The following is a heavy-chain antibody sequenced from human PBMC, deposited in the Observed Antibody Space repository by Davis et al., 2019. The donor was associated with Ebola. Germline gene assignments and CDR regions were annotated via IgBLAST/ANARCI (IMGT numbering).Heavy chain of an antibody. D-gene: IGHD4-17*01. CDR2: IIPIFGTA. CDR1: GYKFTSYW. CDR3: ARDRGYYGDYGNWFDP. J-gene: IGHJ5*02. V-gene: IGHV1-69*01. Sequence: KISCKGSGYKFTSYWISWVRQAPGQGLEWMGGIIPIFGTANYAQKFQGRVTITADESTSTAYMELSSLRSEDTAVYYCARDRGYYGDYGNWFDPWGQGTLVTVSS.